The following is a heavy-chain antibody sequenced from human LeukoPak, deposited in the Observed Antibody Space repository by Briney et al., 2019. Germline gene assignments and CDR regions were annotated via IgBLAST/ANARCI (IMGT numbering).Heavy chain of an antibody. CDR3: ARDRSIVGAWFDP. CDR1: GFTFSSYS. J-gene: IGHJ5*02. D-gene: IGHD1-26*01. CDR2: ISSSSSTI. V-gene: IGHV3-48*01. Sequence: GGSLRLSXAASGFTFSSYSMNWVRQAPGKGLEWVSYISSSSSTIYYADSVKGRFTISRDNAKNSLYLQMNSLRAEDTAVYYCARDRSIVGAWFDPWGQGTLVTVSS.